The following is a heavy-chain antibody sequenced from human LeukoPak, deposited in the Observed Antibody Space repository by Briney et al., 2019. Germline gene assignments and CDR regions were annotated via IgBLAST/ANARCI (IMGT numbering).Heavy chain of an antibody. CDR2: ISSSSSYI. CDR1: GFTFSSYS. D-gene: IGHD3-10*01. Sequence: PGGSLRLSCAASGFTFSSYSMNWVRQAPGKGLEWVSSISSSSSYIYYADSVKGRFTISRDNAKNSLYLQMNSLRAEDTAVYYCAREGHGSGSYYEHGDYSDYWGQGTLVTVSS. J-gene: IGHJ4*02. CDR3: AREGHGSGSYYEHGDYSDY. V-gene: IGHV3-21*01.